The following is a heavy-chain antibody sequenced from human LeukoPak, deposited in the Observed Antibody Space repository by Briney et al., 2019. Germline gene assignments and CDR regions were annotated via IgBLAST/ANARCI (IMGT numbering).Heavy chain of an antibody. J-gene: IGHJ5*02. CDR2: ISSSGSTI. D-gene: IGHD3-10*01. CDR3: ARDHVSTMVRGARGWFDP. V-gene: IGHV3-11*01. CDR1: GFTFSNAW. Sequence: GGSLRLSCAASGFTFSNAWMSWVRQAPGKGLEWVSYISSSGSTIYYADSVKGRFTISRDNAKNSLYLQMNSLRAEDTAVYYCARDHVSTMVRGARGWFDPWGQGTLVTVSS.